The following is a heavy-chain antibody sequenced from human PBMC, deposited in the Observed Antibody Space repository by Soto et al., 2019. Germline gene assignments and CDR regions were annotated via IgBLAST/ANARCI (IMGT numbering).Heavy chain of an antibody. J-gene: IGHJ4*02. CDR1: GGSISSSSYY. CDR2: IYYRGST. Sequence: SESLCLTCPVSGGSISSSSYYWGCIRQPPAKGQEWIGSIYYRGSTYYNPSLKSRATISKDTSKNQFSLTLSSVTAADTAVYYCARQAHYDFWSGYVFDYWGQGTLVTVSS. V-gene: IGHV4-39*01. D-gene: IGHD3-3*01. CDR3: ARQAHYDFWSGYVFDY.